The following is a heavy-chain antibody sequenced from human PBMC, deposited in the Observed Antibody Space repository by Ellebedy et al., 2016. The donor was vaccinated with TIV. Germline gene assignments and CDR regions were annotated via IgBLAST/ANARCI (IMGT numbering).Heavy chain of an antibody. CDR2: IIPIFGTA. CDR3: ARDTVVVVAATPYGMDV. J-gene: IGHJ6*02. V-gene: IGHV1-69*06. Sequence: SVKVSCXASGGTFSSYAISWVRQAPGQGLEWMGGIIPIFGTANYAQKFQGRVTITADKSTSTAYMELSSLRSEDTAVYYCARDTVVVVAATPYGMDVWGQGTTVTVSS. CDR1: GGTFSSYA. D-gene: IGHD2-15*01.